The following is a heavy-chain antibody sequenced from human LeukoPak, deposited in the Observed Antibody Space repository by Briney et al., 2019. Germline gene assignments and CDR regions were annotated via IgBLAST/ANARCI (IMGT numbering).Heavy chain of an antibody. J-gene: IGHJ6*02. Sequence: GGSLRLSCAASGFTFSSYGMHWVRQAPGKGLEWVAVISYDGSNKYYADSVKGRFTISRDNSKNTLYLQMNSLRAEDTAVYYCARCRYCSSTSCLLCYYGMDVWGQGTTVTVSS. CDR1: GFTFSSYG. V-gene: IGHV3-30*03. D-gene: IGHD2-2*01. CDR3: ARCRYCSSTSCLLCYYGMDV. CDR2: ISYDGSNK.